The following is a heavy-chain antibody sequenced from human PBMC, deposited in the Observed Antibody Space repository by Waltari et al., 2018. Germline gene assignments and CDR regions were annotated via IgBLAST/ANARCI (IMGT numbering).Heavy chain of an antibody. V-gene: IGHV1-46*01. Sequence: QVQLVQSGAEVKKPGASVKISCKTSEYTFTSSYIHWVRQAPGQGLAWMGISKPSGDNTINAQKCQGRVTMTRDTSTSTVYMELSSLRSEDTAVYYCARDTGALWMDVWGQGTTVTVSS. J-gene: IGHJ6*02. D-gene: IGHD2-21*01. CDR1: EYTFTSSY. CDR2: SKPSGDNT. CDR3: ARDTGALWMDV.